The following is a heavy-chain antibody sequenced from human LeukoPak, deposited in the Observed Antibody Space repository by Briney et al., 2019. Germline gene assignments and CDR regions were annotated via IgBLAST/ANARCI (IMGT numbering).Heavy chain of an antibody. D-gene: IGHD5-12*01. V-gene: IGHV1-69*04. J-gene: IGHJ4*02. CDR2: IIPILGIA. Sequence: ASVKVSCKASGGTFSSYAISWVRPAPGQGLEWMGRIIPILGIANYAQKFQGRVTITADKSTSTAYMELSSLRSEDTAVYYCARGRGYSGYFDYWGQGTLVTVSS. CDR3: ARGRGYSGYFDY. CDR1: GGTFSSYA.